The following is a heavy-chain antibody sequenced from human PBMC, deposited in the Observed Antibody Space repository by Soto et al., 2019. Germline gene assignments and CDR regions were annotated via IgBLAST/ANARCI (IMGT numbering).Heavy chain of an antibody. Sequence: GESLKISCKGSGYSFTSYWIGWVRQMPGKGLEWMGIIYPGDSDTRYSPSFQGQVTISADKSISTAYLQWSSLKASDTAMYYCASRDCSSTSCYKSAVYAFDIWGQGTMVTV. V-gene: IGHV5-51*01. CDR1: GYSFTSYW. D-gene: IGHD2-2*02. CDR2: IYPGDSDT. J-gene: IGHJ3*02. CDR3: ASRDCSSTSCYKSAVYAFDI.